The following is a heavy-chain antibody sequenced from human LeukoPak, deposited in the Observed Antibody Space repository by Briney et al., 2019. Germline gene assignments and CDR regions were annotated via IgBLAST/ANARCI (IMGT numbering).Heavy chain of an antibody. CDR1: GSTFSNYA. V-gene: IGHV3-30-3*01. Sequence: PWGSLRLSCAASGSTFSNYAMHWFHQAPGKGLEWVAVLIYDGSDKHYADSVKGRFTISRDNSKNTLYLQMDSLRAEDTAVYYCAILTGVYYYDSSGPNWFDPWGQGTLVTVSS. D-gene: IGHD3-22*01. CDR2: LIYDGSDK. J-gene: IGHJ5*02. CDR3: AILTGVYYYDSSGPNWFDP.